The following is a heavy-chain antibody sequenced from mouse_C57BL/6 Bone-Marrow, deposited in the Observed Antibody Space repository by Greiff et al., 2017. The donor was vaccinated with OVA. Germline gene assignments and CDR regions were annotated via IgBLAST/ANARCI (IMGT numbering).Heavy chain of an antibody. CDR1: GFNIKNSY. D-gene: IGHD1-1*02. CDR2: IDPANGNT. V-gene: IGHV14-3*01. Sequence: VQLQQSVAELVRPGASVKLSCTASGFNIKNSYMHWVKQRPEQGLEWIGRIDPANGNTKYAQKFQGKATITADTSSNTAYLQISSLAAEYTAFYYLSSYGPEWWGQGTTLTVAS. CDR3: SSYGPEW. J-gene: IGHJ2*01.